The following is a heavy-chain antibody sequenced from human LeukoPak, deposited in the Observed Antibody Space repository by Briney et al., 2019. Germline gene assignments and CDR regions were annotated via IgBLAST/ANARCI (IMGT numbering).Heavy chain of an antibody. J-gene: IGHJ4*02. CDR3: ARYYCSSTTCYYFDF. CDR2: IYYDGSS. V-gene: IGHV4-59*01. CDR1: GGSLSNNY. Sequence: SETLSLTCTVSGGSLSNNYWSWVRQPPGKGLEWIGYIYYDGSSNSNPSLKSRVTMSVDTSNNQFSLKLSSVTAADTAVYYCARYYCSSTTCYYFDFWGQGTLVTVSS. D-gene: IGHD2-2*01.